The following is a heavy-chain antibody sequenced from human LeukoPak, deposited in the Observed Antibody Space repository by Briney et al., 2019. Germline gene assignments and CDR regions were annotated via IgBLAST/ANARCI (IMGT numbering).Heavy chain of an antibody. CDR1: GVSFSSYA. CDR2: ITGSGDST. CDR3: AFGPHQQWLLADY. D-gene: IGHD6-19*01. J-gene: IGHJ4*02. Sequence: GGSLTLSCAVSGVSFSSYAVGWLRQTPGRRLQLVSTITGSGDSTFYADSVNGRFTVSRDNSKNTLYLQMSSLRADDTALYYCAFGPHQQWLLADYWGQGTLVTVSS. V-gene: IGHV3-23*01.